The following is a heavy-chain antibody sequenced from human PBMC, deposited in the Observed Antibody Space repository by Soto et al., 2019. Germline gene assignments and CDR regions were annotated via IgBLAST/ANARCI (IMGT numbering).Heavy chain of an antibody. CDR1: GGSISSSSSS. CDR3: ARTYVTDVVVVPASKDYMDV. D-gene: IGHD2-2*01. Sequence: QLQLQESGPGLVKPSETLSLTCTVSGGSISSSSSSWRWIRQPPGKGLEWLGIISYSGTTYYSPSRKSRVTLAVDASNNRFSLRLSSVTAAGTAVYYCARTYVTDVVVVPASKDYMDVWGKGTTVTVSS. V-gene: IGHV4-39*01. CDR2: ISYSGTT. J-gene: IGHJ6*03.